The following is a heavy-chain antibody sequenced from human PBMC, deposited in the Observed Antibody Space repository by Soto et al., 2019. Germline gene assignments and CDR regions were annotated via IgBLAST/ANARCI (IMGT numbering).Heavy chain of an antibody. V-gene: IGHV3-30*18. CDR3: AKALGSGWYDFDY. CDR1: GFTFSSYG. J-gene: IGHJ4*02. D-gene: IGHD6-19*01. CDR2: ISYDGSNK. Sequence: QVQLVESGGGVVQPGRSLRLSCAASGFTFSSYGMHWVRQAPGKGLEWVAVISYDGSNKYYADSVKGRFTISRDNSKNTLYLQMNSLRAEDTAVYYCAKALGSGWYDFDYWGQGTLVTVSS.